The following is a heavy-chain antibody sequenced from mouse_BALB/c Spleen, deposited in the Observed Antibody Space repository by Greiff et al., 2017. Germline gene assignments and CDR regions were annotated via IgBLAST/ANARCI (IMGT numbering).Heavy chain of an antibody. J-gene: IGHJ1*01. CDR1: GFSLTGYG. CDR3: ARDCSSPDWYFDV. CDR2: IWGDGST. Sequence: VMLVESGPGLVAPSQSLSITCTVSGFSLTGYGVNWVRQPPGKGLEWLGMIWGDGSTDYNSALKSRLSISKDNSKSQVFLKMNSLQTDDTARYYCARDCSSPDWYFDVWGAGTTVTVAS. V-gene: IGHV2-6-7*01. D-gene: IGHD1-1*01.